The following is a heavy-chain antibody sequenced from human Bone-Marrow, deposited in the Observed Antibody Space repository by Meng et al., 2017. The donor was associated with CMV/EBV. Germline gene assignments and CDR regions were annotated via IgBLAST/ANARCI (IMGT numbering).Heavy chain of an antibody. CDR2: ISYDGSNK. Sequence: GGSLRLSCTVSGGSIGSSSYYWGWVRQAPGKGLEWVAVISYDGSNKYYADSVKGRFTISRDNSKNTLYLQMNSLRAEDTAVYYCARGDEENYYYYGMDVWGQGTTVTVSS. CDR1: GGSIGSSSYY. J-gene: IGHJ6*02. CDR3: ARGDEENYYYYGMDV. V-gene: IGHV3-30-3*01.